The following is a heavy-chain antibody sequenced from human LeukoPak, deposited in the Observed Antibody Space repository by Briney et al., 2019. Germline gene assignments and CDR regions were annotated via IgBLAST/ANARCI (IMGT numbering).Heavy chain of an antibody. CDR1: GFTFSNYW. V-gene: IGHV3-74*01. Sequence: GGSLRLSCATSGFTFSNYWMHWVRQAPGKGLVWVSRINGDGSTTNYADSVKGRFTISRDNAKNTLYLQMNSLRAEDTAVYYCARTLASVDTTVVTAYYYGIDFWGQGTTVTVSS. CDR3: ARTLASVDTTVVTAYYYGIDF. J-gene: IGHJ6*02. D-gene: IGHD5-18*01. CDR2: INGDGSTT.